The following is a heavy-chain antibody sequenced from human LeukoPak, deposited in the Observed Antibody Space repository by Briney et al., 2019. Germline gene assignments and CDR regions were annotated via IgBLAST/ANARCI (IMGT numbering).Heavy chain of an antibody. J-gene: IGHJ4*02. CDR3: ARRYSSSSSDY. Sequence: GGSLRLSCAASGFTFSNYTMHWFRQGPGKGLEWVAVISSDGSTKFYADSVKGRFTISRDSSKNTLYVQMNSLRPDDTAIYYCARRYSSSSSDYWGQGTLVTVSS. D-gene: IGHD6-6*01. CDR2: ISSDGSTK. V-gene: IGHV3-30*04. CDR1: GFTFSNYT.